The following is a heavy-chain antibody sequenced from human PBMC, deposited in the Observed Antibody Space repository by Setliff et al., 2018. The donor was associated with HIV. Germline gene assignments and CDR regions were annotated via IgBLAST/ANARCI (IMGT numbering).Heavy chain of an antibody. D-gene: IGHD2-2*01. CDR3: ARDLLPAAPYYFDY. V-gene: IGHV1-3*01. J-gene: IGHJ4*02. CDR2: INAVNGNT. CDR1: GYTFTSYA. Sequence: ASVKVSCKASGYTFTSYAMHWVRQAPGQRLEWLGWINAVNGNTKYSRKFQGRVTITRDTSASTAYMELSSLRSEDTAVYYCARDLLPAAPYYFDYWGQGTLVTVSS.